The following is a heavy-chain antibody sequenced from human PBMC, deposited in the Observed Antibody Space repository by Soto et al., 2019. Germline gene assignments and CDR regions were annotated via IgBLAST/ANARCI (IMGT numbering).Heavy chain of an antibody. D-gene: IGHD3-10*01. CDR3: ARESSITMVRGAPLVEYYYGMDV. Sequence: QVQLVQSGAEVKKPGASVKVSCRASGYTFTSYGISWVRQAPGQGLEWMGWISAYNGNTNYAQKLQGRVTMTTDTSTSTAYMELRSLRSDDTAVYYCARESSITMVRGAPLVEYYYGMDVWGQGTTVTVSS. V-gene: IGHV1-18*01. CDR1: GYTFTSYG. CDR2: ISAYNGNT. J-gene: IGHJ6*02.